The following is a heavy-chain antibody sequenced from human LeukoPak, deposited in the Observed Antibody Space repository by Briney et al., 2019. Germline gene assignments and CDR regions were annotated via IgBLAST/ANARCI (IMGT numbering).Heavy chain of an antibody. V-gene: IGHV3-23*01. CDR1: GFTVSSNY. D-gene: IGHD1-26*01. CDR3: AKDGGAPAEYFQH. J-gene: IGHJ1*01. Sequence: GGSLRLSCAASGFTVSSNYMSWVRQAPGKGLEWVSAISGSGGSTYYADSVKGRFTISRDNSKNTLYLQMNSLRAEDTAVYYCAKDGGAPAEYFQHWGQGTLVTVSS. CDR2: ISGSGGST.